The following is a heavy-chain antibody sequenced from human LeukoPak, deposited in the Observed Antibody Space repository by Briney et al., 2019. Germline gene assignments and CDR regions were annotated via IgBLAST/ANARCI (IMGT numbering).Heavy chain of an antibody. V-gene: IGHV4-34*01. CDR3: ARESGIAAAGPFDY. Sequence: SETLSLTCAVYGGSFSGYYWSWIRQPPGKGLEWIGEINHSGSTNYNPSLKSRVTISVDTSKNQFSLKLSSVTAADTAVYYCARESGIAAAGPFDYWGQGTLVTVSS. CDR2: INHSGST. J-gene: IGHJ4*02. D-gene: IGHD6-13*01. CDR1: GGSFSGYY.